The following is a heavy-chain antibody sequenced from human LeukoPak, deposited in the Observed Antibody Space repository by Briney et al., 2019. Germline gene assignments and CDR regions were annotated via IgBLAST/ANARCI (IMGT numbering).Heavy chain of an antibody. Sequence: SETLSLTCTVPGGSISSSSYYWGWIRQPPGKGLEWIGSIYYSGSTYYNPSLKSRVTISVDTSKNQFSLKLSSVTAAGTAVYYCARLSRGGSYGFDYWGQGTLVTVSS. J-gene: IGHJ4*02. CDR3: ARLSRGGSYGFDY. V-gene: IGHV4-39*01. CDR1: GGSISSSSYY. D-gene: IGHD1-26*01. CDR2: IYYSGST.